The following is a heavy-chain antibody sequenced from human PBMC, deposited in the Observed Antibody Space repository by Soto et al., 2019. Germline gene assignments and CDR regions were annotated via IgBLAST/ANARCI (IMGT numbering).Heavy chain of an antibody. CDR3: ARKAPDYGDYAYFDY. CDR2: IYYSGST. CDR1: GGSISSSSYY. J-gene: IGHJ4*02. D-gene: IGHD4-17*01. Sequence: PSETLSLTCTVSGGSISSSSYYWGWIRQPPGKGLEWIGSIYYSGSTYYNPSLKSRVTISVDTSKNQFSLKLSSVTAADTAVYYCARKAPDYGDYAYFDYWGQGTLVTVSS. V-gene: IGHV4-39*01.